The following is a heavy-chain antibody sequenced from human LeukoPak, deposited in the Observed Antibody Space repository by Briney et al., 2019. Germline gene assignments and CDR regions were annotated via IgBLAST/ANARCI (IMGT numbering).Heavy chain of an antibody. CDR3: ARQPVGGDYFDY. Sequence: SESLSLTCTVSGGSISSSCYYWGWIRQPPGKGLEWFGSIYYTGSTYYNPSLKSRVSISVDTSKKQFSLKLSSVTAADTAVYCCARQPVGGDYFDYWGQGTLVTVSS. CDR1: GGSISSSCYY. J-gene: IGHJ4*02. V-gene: IGHV4-39*01. CDR2: IYYTGST. D-gene: IGHD6-25*01.